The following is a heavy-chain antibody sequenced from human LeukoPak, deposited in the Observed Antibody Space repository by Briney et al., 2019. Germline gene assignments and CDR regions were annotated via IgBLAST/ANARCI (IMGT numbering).Heavy chain of an antibody. Sequence: GGSLRLSCAASGFTFSSYWMSWVRQAPGKGLEWVANIKQDGSEKYYVDSVKGRFTISRDSAKNSLYLQMNSLRAEDTAVYYCAAGSSGYYYYYYYMDVWGKGTTVTVSS. J-gene: IGHJ6*03. CDR3: AAGSSGYYYYYYYMDV. CDR2: IKQDGSEK. CDR1: GFTFSSYW. D-gene: IGHD3-22*01. V-gene: IGHV3-7*01.